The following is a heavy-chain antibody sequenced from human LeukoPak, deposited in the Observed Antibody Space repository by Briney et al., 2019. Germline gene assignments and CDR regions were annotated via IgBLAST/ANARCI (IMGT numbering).Heavy chain of an antibody. CDR1: GGSISSYY. V-gene: IGHV4-59*01. J-gene: IGHJ4*02. CDR2: INYSGST. Sequence: SETLSLTCTVSGGSISSYYWSWIRQPAGKGLEWKGDINYSGSTTYNPSLTSRVTISVDTSKNQFSLKLNSVTAADTAVYYCARGRASSWSPFTYWGQGILVTVSS. D-gene: IGHD6-19*01. CDR3: ARGRASSWSPFTY.